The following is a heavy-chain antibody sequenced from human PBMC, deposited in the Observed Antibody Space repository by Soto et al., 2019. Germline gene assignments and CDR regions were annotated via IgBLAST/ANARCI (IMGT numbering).Heavy chain of an antibody. D-gene: IGHD1-7*01. V-gene: IGHV1-2*02. CDR1: GYTFTDYY. CDR2: INPNSGGT. CDR3: ARKLELRGSYYYYYDMDV. Sequence: ASVKVSCKASGYTFTDYYMHWVRQAPGQGLEWMGWINPNSGGTNYAQRFQGRVTMTRDTSISTAYMELSRLRSDDTAVYYCARKLELRGSYYYYYDMDVWGQGTTVTVSS. J-gene: IGHJ6*02.